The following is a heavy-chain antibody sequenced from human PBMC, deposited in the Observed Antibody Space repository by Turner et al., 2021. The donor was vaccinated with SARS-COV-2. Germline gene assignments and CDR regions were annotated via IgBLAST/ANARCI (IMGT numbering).Heavy chain of an antibody. CDR2: IYYGGST. CDR1: GGSISSNGYY. CDR3: SRRGLAVAAT. D-gene: IGHD6-19*01. J-gene: IGHJ5*02. Sequence: QLQLQDSGPGLLKPSKTLSPTCPFSGGSISSNGYYWGWFRQPPGKGLEWIGSIYYGGSTYFNPSFKSRATISADMPKNQFSLRLTSLTAADTAVYSCSRRGLAVAATWGQGTLVTVSS. V-gene: IGHV4-39*01.